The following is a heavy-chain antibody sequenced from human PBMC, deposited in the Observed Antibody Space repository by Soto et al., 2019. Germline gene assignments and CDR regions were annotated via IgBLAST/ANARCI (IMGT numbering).Heavy chain of an antibody. Sequence: QLQLQESGPGLVKPSETLSLTCTVSGGSISSSSYYWGWIRQPPGKGLEWIGSIYYSGSTYYNPSLKSRVTISVDTSKNQFSLKLSAVTAADTAVYYCARHFTMVRGVIITYYYYGMDVWGQGTTVTVSS. D-gene: IGHD3-10*01. CDR1: GGSISSSSYY. J-gene: IGHJ6*02. V-gene: IGHV4-39*01. CDR3: ARHFTMVRGVIITYYYYGMDV. CDR2: IYYSGST.